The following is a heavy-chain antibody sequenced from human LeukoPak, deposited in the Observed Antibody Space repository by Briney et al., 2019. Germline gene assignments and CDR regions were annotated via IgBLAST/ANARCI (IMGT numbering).Heavy chain of an antibody. J-gene: IGHJ5*02. CDR3: ARDENGYVWGSFRA. CDR2: IYTSGST. V-gene: IGHV4-61*02. D-gene: IGHD3-16*02. Sequence: PSRTLSLTCTVSGGSISSNSYDWSWLRQPAGKGLEWIGRIYTSGSTHYNPSLKSRVTISFDTSKNPFSLKLSSVTAADTAVYYCARDENGYVWGSFRAWGQGTLVTVSS. CDR1: GGSISSNSYD.